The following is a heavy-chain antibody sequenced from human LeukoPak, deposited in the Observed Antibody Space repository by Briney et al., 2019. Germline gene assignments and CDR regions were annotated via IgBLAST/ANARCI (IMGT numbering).Heavy chain of an antibody. Sequence: SETLSLTCGVSGGSISSSNYYYWGWIRQPPGKGLEWIGNIYYSGSTYYNPSLKSRVAISVDTPKNQFSLNLSSVTAADTAVYYCARQVAGYAFDIWGQGTMVTVSS. CDR2: IYYSGST. D-gene: IGHD6-19*01. CDR3: ARQVAGYAFDI. J-gene: IGHJ3*02. V-gene: IGHV4-39*01. CDR1: GGSISSSNYYY.